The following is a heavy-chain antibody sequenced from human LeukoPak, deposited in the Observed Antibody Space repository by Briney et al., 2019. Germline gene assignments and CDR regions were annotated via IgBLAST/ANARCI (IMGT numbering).Heavy chain of an antibody. Sequence: GASVKISFKASGYTFTAYFMHWVRQAPGQGLEWMGCINPDSGATNYAQKFQGRVTMTRDTSITTAYMELSRLTSDDTAVYFCATTSRDSDAYYDYLNYWGQGTLITVFS. J-gene: IGHJ4*02. CDR2: INPDSGAT. CDR3: ATTSRDSDAYYDYLNY. V-gene: IGHV1-2*02. D-gene: IGHD3-10*01. CDR1: GYTFTAYF.